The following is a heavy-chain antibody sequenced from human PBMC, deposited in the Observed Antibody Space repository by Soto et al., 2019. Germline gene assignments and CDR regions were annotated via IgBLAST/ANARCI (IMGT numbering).Heavy chain of an antibody. CDR2: INHSGSA. V-gene: IGHV4-34*01. D-gene: IGHD3-9*01. Sequence: LSLTCAVYGGSFSGYYWSWIRQPPGKGLEWIGEINHSGSANYNPSLKSRVSISVDTSKNQFSLKLSSVTAADTAVYYCARDAHVGGYYDILTGYSYYYGMDVWGQGTTVTVSS. J-gene: IGHJ6*02. CDR3: ARDAHVGGYYDILTGYSYYYGMDV. CDR1: GGSFSGYY.